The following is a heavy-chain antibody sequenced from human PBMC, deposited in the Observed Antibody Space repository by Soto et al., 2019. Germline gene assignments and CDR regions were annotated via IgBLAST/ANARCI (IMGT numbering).Heavy chain of an antibody. CDR1: GGNFSSFA. D-gene: IGHD6-19*01. CDR2: IIPMFGTT. J-gene: IGHJ5*02. CDR3: ARASGRGWYNWFDP. Sequence: QVHLVQSGAEVKKPGSLVKVSCKASGGNFSSFAISWVRRAPGQGLEYMGGIIPMFGTTNYAQKFRGRVTVIADESTSTVYLELSSLRFDDTAVYYCARASGRGWYNWFDPWGQGTLVTVSS. V-gene: IGHV1-69*01.